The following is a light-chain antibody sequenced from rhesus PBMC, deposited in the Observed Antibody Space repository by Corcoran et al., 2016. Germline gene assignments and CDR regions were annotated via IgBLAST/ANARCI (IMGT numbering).Light chain of an antibody. CDR2: KGS. Sequence: DIQMTQSPSSLSASAGDTVTITCRASQEISSWLAWYQQKPGKAPKLLIYKGSSLERGVPSRFSGSGSGTEFTLPISSLRSGGSASYSCQRYKRRWTFGQWTKVDIK. J-gene: IGKJ1*01. CDR1: QEISSW. V-gene: IGKV1-21*01. CDR3: QRYKRRWT.